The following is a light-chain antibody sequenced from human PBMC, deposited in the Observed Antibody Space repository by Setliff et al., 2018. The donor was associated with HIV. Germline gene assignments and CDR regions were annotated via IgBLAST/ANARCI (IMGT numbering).Light chain of an antibody. CDR1: SSDIGGYDY. V-gene: IGLV2-14*01. CDR2: DVS. CDR3: SSYTSNNARV. Sequence: QSVLTQPASVSGSPGQSITISCTGTSSDIGGYDYVTWYQQHPGKAPKLMIYDVSVRPSGVSTRFSGSKSGNTASLTISGLQAEDEADYYCSSYTSNNARVFGTGTKVTVL. J-gene: IGLJ1*01.